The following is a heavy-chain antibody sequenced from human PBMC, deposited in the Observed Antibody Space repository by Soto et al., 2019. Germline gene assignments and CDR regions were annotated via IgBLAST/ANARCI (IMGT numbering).Heavy chain of an antibody. J-gene: IGHJ6*02. CDR3: ARLPPYYDLRGGMDV. D-gene: IGHD3-3*01. Sequence: VASVKVSFKASGGTFSSYASSWVRQAPGQGLEWMGGIIPIFGTANYAQKFQGRVTITADKSTSTAYMELSSLRSEDTAVYYCARLPPYYDLRGGMDVWGQGTTVTVSS. CDR1: GGTFSSYA. V-gene: IGHV1-69*06. CDR2: IIPIFGTA.